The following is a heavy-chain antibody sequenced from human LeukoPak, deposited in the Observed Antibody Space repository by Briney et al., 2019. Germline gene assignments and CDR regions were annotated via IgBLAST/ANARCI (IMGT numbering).Heavy chain of an antibody. V-gene: IGHV3-30*02. J-gene: IGHJ4*02. CDR2: IRYDGSNK. CDR1: GFTFSSYG. D-gene: IGHD3-22*01. CDR3: AKGAPTYYYDISGYYSFDY. Sequence: TGGSLRLSCAASGFTFSSYGMHWVRQAPGKGLEWVAFIRYDGSNKYYADSVKGRFTISRDNSKNTLYLQMNSLRAEDTAVYYCAKGAPTYYYDISGYYSFDYWGQGTLVTVSS.